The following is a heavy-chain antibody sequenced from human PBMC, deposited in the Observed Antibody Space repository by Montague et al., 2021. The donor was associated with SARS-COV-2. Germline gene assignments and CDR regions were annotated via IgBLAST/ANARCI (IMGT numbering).Heavy chain of an antibody. J-gene: IGHJ6*02. Sequence: SLSLSWAASGFTFSSYALHWVRQAPGKGLEWVADISHEGSYKYYADSVKGRFTISRDNSKNTLYLDMNSLRAEDTALYYCARDLESTGYFDPYYYHGMDAWGQGTTVTVSS. CDR3: ARDLESTGYFDPYYYHGMDA. CDR1: GFTFSSYA. D-gene: IGHD3-9*01. V-gene: IGHV3-30*04. CDR2: ISHEGSYK.